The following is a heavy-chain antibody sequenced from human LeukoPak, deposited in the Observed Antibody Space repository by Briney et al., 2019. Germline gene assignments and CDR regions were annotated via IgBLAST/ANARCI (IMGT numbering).Heavy chain of an antibody. CDR1: GFTFSSYS. CDR2: ISSSSSYI. J-gene: IGHJ4*02. D-gene: IGHD1-1*01. V-gene: IGHV3-21*01. CDR3: ARVRAGTGSLDY. Sequence: GGSLRLSCAASGFTFSSYSMNWVRQAPGKGLEWVSSISSSSSYIYYADSVKGRFTIPRDNAKNSLYLQMNSLRAEDTAVYYCARVRAGTGSLDYWGQGTLVTVSS.